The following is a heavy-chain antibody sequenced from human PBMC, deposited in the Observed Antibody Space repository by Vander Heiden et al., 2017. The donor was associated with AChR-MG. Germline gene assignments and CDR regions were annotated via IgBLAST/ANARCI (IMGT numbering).Heavy chain of an antibody. CDR3: ARENYGDFKNYYYGMDV. V-gene: IGHV4-31*03. Sequence: QVQLQESGPGLVKPSQTLSLTCPVSGGSISSGGYYWSWIRQHPGKGLEWIGYIYYSGSTYYNPSLKSRVTISVDTSKNQFSLKLSSVTAADTAVYYCARENYGDFKNYYYGMDVWGQGTTVTVSS. J-gene: IGHJ6*02. CDR1: GGSISSGGYY. CDR2: IYYSGST. D-gene: IGHD4-17*01.